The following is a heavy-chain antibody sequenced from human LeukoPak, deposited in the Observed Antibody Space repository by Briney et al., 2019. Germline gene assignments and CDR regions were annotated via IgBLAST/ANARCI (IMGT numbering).Heavy chain of an antibody. Sequence: PGGSLRLSCSASGFTFSSYAMHWVRQAPGKGLEYVSAISSNGGSTYYADSVKGRFTISRDNSKNTLYLQMNSLRAEDTAVYYCATLITMVRGVTFDYWGQGTLVTVSS. CDR2: ISSNGGST. CDR1: GFTFSSYA. D-gene: IGHD3-10*01. J-gene: IGHJ4*02. V-gene: IGHV3-64*04. CDR3: ATLITMVRGVTFDY.